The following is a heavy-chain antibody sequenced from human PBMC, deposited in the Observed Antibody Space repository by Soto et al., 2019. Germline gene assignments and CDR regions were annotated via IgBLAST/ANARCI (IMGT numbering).Heavy chain of an antibody. CDR2: ISGSGGRT. D-gene: IGHD2-15*01. CDR1: A. V-gene: IGHV3-23*01. CDR3: AKGPHCSGGGCYSGVEVLAY. J-gene: IGHJ4*02. Sequence: GGSLRLSCAAAAISWVRQAPGKGLEWVSTISGSGGRTYYADSVKGRFTISRDISKNTLYLQMNSLRAEDTAVYYCAKGPHCSGGGCYSGVEVLAYWGKGTLVPVSS.